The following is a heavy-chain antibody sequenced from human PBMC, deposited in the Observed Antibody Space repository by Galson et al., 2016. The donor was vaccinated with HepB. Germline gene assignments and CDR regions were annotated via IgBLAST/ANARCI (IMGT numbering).Heavy chain of an antibody. CDR1: GGSFSGYY. CDR2: INHRGST. V-gene: IGHV4-34*01. J-gene: IGHJ4*02. Sequence: ETLSLTCAVSGGSFSGYYWSWIRQPPGKGLEWIGKINHRGSTDYNPSLKRRVTISVDTSKNQFSLELTSVTAADTAVYYCGRGASYLDFWGQGKLVTVSS. CDR3: GRGASYLDF.